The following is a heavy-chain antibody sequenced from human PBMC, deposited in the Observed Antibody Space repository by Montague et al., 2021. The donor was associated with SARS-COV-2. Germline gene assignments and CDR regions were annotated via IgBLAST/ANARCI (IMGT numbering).Heavy chain of an antibody. CDR3: ARDLAGYYGSGSYGGMDV. V-gene: IGHV4-39*07. J-gene: IGHJ6*02. D-gene: IGHD3-10*01. CDR2: IYYSGST. Sequence: SETLSLTCTVSGGSISSSSYYWGWIRQPPGKGLEWIGSIYYSGSTYHNPSLKSRVTISVDTSKSQFSLKLSSVTAADTAVYYCARDLAGYYGSGSYGGMDVWGQGTTVTVSS. CDR1: GGSISSSSYY.